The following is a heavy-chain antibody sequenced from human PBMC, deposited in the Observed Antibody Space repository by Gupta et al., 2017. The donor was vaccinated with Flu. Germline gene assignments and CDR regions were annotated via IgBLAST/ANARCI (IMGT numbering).Heavy chain of an antibody. V-gene: IGHV1-2*02. D-gene: IGHD1-26*01. Sequence: QVQLVQSGAEVKKPGASVKVSCKASGYTFTGYYMPWVRQAPGQGLEWMGWINPNSGGTNYAQKFQGRVTMTRDTSISTAYMELSRLRSDDTAVYYCAXDPGWELLXPPRHSYYYGMDVWGQGTTVTVSS. J-gene: IGHJ6*02. CDR3: AXDPGWELLXPPRHSYYYGMDV. CDR2: INPNSGGT. CDR1: GYTFTGYY.